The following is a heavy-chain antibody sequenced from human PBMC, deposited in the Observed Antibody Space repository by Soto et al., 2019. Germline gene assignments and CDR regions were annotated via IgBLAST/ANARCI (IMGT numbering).Heavy chain of an antibody. Sequence: ASVKVSCTASGYTFTGYYMHWVRQAPGQGLEWMGWINPNSGGTNYAQKFQGRVTMTRDTSISTAYMELSRLRSDDTAVYYCARSYEGWSGYSTSRNFDDWSRGTWVTVGS. CDR3: ARSYEGWSGYSTSRNFDD. CDR2: INPNSGGT. D-gene: IGHD3-3*01. CDR1: GYTFTGYY. V-gene: IGHV1-2*02. J-gene: IGHJ4*02.